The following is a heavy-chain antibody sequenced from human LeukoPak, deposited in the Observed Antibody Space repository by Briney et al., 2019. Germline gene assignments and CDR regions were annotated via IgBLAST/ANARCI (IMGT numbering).Heavy chain of an antibody. CDR3: ARLQYCGGDCSAFAN. Sequence: AAVKVSCKASGYTFTSYDISWVRQAPGQGLEWMGWISAYNGNTNYAQKFQGRVTMTTDTSTSTAYMALRSLRSDDTAVYYCARLQYCGGDCSAFANWGQGTLVTVSS. D-gene: IGHD2-21*02. J-gene: IGHJ4*02. V-gene: IGHV1-18*01. CDR2: ISAYNGNT. CDR1: GYTFTSYD.